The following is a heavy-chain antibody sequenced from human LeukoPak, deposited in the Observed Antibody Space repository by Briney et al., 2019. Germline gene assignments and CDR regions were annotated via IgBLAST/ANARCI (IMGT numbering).Heavy chain of an antibody. J-gene: IGHJ4*02. Sequence: SETLSLTCTVSGGSISSGSYYWSWIRQPAGKGLEWIGRIYTSGSTNYNPSLKSRVTISVDTSKNQFSLKLSSVTAADTAVYYCARWERYCSSTSCYTGPFDYWGQGTLVTVSS. CDR1: GGSISSGSYY. D-gene: IGHD2-2*02. CDR3: ARWERYCSSTSCYTGPFDY. V-gene: IGHV4-61*02. CDR2: IYTSGST.